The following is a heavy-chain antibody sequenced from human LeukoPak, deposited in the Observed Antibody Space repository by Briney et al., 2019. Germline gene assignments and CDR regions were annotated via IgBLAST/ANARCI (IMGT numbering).Heavy chain of an antibody. J-gene: IGHJ6*03. CDR1: GGSISSGSYY. CDR2: IYTSGST. V-gene: IGHV4-61*02. D-gene: IGHD2-15*01. Sequence: PSETLSLTCTVSGGSISSGSYYWSWIRQPAGKGLEWIGRIYTSGSTNYNPSLKSRVTISVDTSKNQFSLKLSSVTAADTAVYYCARGYCSDGSCRYTIYYYYMDVWGKGTTVTVS. CDR3: ARGYCSDGSCRYTIYYYYMDV.